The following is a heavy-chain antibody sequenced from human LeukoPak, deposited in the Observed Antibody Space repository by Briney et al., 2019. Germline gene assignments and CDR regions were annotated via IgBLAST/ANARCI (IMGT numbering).Heavy chain of an antibody. V-gene: IGHV4-59*01. Sequence: SETLSLTCTVSGGSISSYYWSWIRQPLGKGLEWIGYIYYSGSTNYNPSLKSRVTISVDTSKNQFSLKLSSVTAADTAVYYCARGVRGVQAPYYFDYWGQGTLVTVSS. CDR1: GGSISSYY. J-gene: IGHJ4*02. CDR3: ARGVRGVQAPYYFDY. D-gene: IGHD3-10*01. CDR2: IYYSGST.